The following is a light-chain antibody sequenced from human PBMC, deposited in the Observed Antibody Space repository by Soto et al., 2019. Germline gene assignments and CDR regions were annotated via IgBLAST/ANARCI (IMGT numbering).Light chain of an antibody. V-gene: IGKV3-20*01. CDR2: GAS. CDR1: QSVTRSS. Sequence: EVVLTQSPATLSLSPGERATLSCRASQSVTRSSLAWYQQKPGQSPRLLISGASSRATGIPDRFSGGGSGTDFIFNITSLEPEDFATYYCQQYERYSTFGQGTKVEIK. CDR3: QQYERYST. J-gene: IGKJ1*01.